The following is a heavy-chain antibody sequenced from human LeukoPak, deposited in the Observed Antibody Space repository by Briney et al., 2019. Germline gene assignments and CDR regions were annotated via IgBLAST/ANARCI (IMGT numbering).Heavy chain of an antibody. V-gene: IGHV3-21*01. D-gene: IGHD6-13*01. J-gene: IGHJ4*02. CDR1: GFTFSSYS. Sequence: GGSLRLSCAASGFTFSSYSMNWVRQAPGKGLEWVSSISSSSSYIYYADSVKGRFTISRDNAKSSLYLQMNSLRAEDTAVYYCARGEAIIAAAGTATDYWGQGTLVTVSS. CDR3: ARGEAIIAAAGTATDY. CDR2: ISSSSSYI.